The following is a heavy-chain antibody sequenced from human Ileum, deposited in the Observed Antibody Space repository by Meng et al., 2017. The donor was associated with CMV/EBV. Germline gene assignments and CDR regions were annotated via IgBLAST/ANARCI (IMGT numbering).Heavy chain of an antibody. V-gene: IGHV4-34*01. CDR2: IHPSGST. J-gene: IGHJ5*02. D-gene: IGHD5-24*01. CDR3: SRGADAYKSGRS. CDR1: GGSFSNYY. Sequence: QVQAQEWGGGILKPSETLALAWGVYGGSFSNYYLSWIRQSPGKGLEWIGEIHPSGSTYYNPSLNSRVTMSVDTSKNQFSLNLRSVTAADTAVYYCSRGADAYKSGRSWGQGTLVTVSS.